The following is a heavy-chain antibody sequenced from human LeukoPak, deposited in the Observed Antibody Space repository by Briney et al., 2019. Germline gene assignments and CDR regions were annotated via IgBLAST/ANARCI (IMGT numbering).Heavy chain of an antibody. CDR1: GYTFTGYY. CDR3: ARDPWVVGVMDGYSMGDH. J-gene: IGHJ4*02. Sequence: ASVKVSCKASGYTFTGYYMHWVRQAPGQGLEWMGWINPNSGGTSYAQNFQGRVTMTRDTSISTAYMELTSLRSDDTAVYFCARDPWVVGVMDGYSMGDHWGQGSRVIVSS. D-gene: IGHD2-21*01. V-gene: IGHV1-2*02. CDR2: INPNSGGT.